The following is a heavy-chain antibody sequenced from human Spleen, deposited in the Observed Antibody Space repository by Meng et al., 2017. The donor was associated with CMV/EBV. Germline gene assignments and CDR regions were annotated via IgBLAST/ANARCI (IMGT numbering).Heavy chain of an antibody. CDR3: ARGNYPSRFED. CDR2: IYNSGNT. V-gene: IGHV4-61*01. D-gene: IGHD1-7*01. Sequence: SETLSLTCTVSGGSVSSGSSYWSWIRQPPGKGLEWIGYIYNSGNTRYNPSLKSRVTISVDMSENQFSLKLSSVTAADTAVYYCARGNYPSRFEDWGQGTLVTVSS. CDR1: GGSVSSGSSY. J-gene: IGHJ4*02.